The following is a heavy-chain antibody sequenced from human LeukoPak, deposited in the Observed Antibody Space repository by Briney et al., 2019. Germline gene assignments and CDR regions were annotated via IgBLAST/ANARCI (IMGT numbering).Heavy chain of an antibody. V-gene: IGHV3-13*01. CDR3: ARQTTVGGLDY. Sequence: PGGSLRLSCAASGLTFSSYDMHWVRQATGKGLEWVSAIGTAGDTYYPGSVKGRFTISRENAKNSLYLQMNSLRAGDTAVYYCARQTTVGGLDYWGQGTLVTVSS. CDR1: GLTFSSYD. CDR2: IGTAGDT. J-gene: IGHJ4*02. D-gene: IGHD4-11*01.